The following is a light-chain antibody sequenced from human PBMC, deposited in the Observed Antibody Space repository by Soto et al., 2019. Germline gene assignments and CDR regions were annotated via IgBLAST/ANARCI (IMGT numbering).Light chain of an antibody. Sequence: QSALTQPRSVSGSPGQSVTISCTGTSSDVGRYDYVSWYQHHPGKAPKLLIYDVNKWPSGVPDRFSGSKSGNTASLSISGLQAEDEADYYCSSYTSTNTQVFGTGTKLTVL. CDR1: SSDVGRYDY. V-gene: IGLV2-11*01. CDR2: DVN. J-gene: IGLJ1*01. CDR3: SSYTSTNTQV.